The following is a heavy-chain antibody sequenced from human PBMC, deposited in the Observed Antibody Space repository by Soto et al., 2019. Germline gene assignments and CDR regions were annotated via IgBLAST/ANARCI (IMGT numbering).Heavy chain of an antibody. CDR2: IYYSGST. V-gene: IGHV4-31*03. Sequence: SETLSPTCTVSGGSISSGGYYWSWICQHPGKGLEWIGYIYYSGSTYYNPSLKSRVTISVDTSKNQFSLKLSSVTAADTAVYYCARAVMSVYYDSSGYEFDYWGQGTLVTVSS. CDR1: GGSISSGGYY. CDR3: ARAVMSVYYDSSGYEFDY. D-gene: IGHD3-22*01. J-gene: IGHJ4*02.